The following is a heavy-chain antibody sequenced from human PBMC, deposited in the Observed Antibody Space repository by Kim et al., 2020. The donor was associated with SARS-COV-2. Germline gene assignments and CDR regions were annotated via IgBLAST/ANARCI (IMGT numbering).Heavy chain of an antibody. CDR3: ARSVSGWYYFDY. V-gene: IGHV4-59*01. J-gene: IGHJ4*02. Sequence: SETLSLTCSVSGGSISKFYWSWIRQSPGKGLEFIGYIYYTGSTNYNPSLKNRVTISVDTSKTQFSLRLSSVTAADTAVYYCARSVSGWYYFDYWGQGTLVTVSS. CDR1: GGSISKFY. D-gene: IGHD6-19*01. CDR2: IYYTGST.